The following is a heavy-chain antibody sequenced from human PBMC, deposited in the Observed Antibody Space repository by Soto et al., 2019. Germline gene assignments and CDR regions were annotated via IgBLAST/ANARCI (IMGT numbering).Heavy chain of an antibody. CDR3: VRGSYAIGRLPQD. CDR2: IGAAGDT. J-gene: IGHJ4*02. D-gene: IGHD4-17*01. Sequence: EVQLVESGGGLVQPGGSLRLSCAASGFSFRNSDMHWVRQITGKRLQWVSAIGAAGDTYYADSVKGRFTISRENAKNSLYLQMNSLRNGDTAVYYCVRGSYAIGRLPQDWGQGTLVTVSS. V-gene: IGHV3-13*01. CDR1: GFSFRNSD.